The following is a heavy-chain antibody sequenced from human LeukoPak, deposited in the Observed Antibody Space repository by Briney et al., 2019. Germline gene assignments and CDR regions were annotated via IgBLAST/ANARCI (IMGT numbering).Heavy chain of an antibody. CDR3: ARYSGSYHTYFDS. CDR1: GYTFSSNY. D-gene: IGHD1-26*01. Sequence: ASVKVSCKASGYTFSSNYIHWVRQPPAQGLEWMGIINPSGGITTYEQKFEGRVTMSRDTSTSTVDMKLSRVRAEDTAVYYCARYSGSYHTYFDSWGQGTLVTVSS. CDR2: INPSGGIT. V-gene: IGHV1-46*01. J-gene: IGHJ4*02.